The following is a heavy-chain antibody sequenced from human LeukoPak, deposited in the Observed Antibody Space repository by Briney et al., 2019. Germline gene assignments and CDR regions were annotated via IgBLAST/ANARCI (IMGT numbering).Heavy chain of an antibody. CDR2: ITSGGHI. CDR1: GFTFSSYS. D-gene: IGHD3-22*01. Sequence: GGSLRLSCTASGFTFSSYSMNWVRQAPGKGLEWVSSITSGGHIYYPDSLKGRFTISRDNAKNSLYLQMNSLRAEDTAIYYCARGAEYYYDSSGYFPFDYWGQGTLVTVSS. CDR3: ARGAEYYYDSSGYFPFDY. J-gene: IGHJ4*02. V-gene: IGHV3-21*01.